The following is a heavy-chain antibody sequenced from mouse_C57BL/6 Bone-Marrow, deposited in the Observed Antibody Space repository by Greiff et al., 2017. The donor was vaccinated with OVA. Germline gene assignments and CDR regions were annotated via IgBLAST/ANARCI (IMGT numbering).Heavy chain of an antibody. CDR2: LHPSDSDT. V-gene: IGHV1-74*01. J-gene: IGHJ2*01. CDR1: GSTFTSYW. D-gene: IGHD1-1*01. CDR3: AITYVSRTEYYFDY. Sequence: QVQLQQPGAELVKPGASVKVSCKASGSTFTSYWMHWVKQRPGQGLAWIGRLHPSDSDTNYNQKFTGKAPLTVDISSSIASLRLSSLTSEDSVVYYGAITYVSRTEYYFDYWGQGTTLTVSA.